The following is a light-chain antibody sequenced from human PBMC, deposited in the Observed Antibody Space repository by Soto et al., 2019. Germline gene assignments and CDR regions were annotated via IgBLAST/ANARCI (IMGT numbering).Light chain of an antibody. CDR3: QQYNDWWT. V-gene: IGKV3-15*01. Sequence: EMVMTQSPATLSVSPGERATLSCRASQSVRSNLAWYQQKPGQAPRLLIYGASTRATGIPARFSGSGSGTEFTPTISSLQSEDFAVYYCQQYNDWWTFGQGTKVEIK. CDR2: GAS. J-gene: IGKJ1*01. CDR1: QSVRSN.